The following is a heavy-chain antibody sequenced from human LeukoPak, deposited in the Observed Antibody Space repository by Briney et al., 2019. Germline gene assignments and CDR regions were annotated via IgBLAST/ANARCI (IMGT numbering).Heavy chain of an antibody. Sequence: PVKVSCKASGGTFSSYAISWVRQAPGQGLEWMGRIIPILGIANYAQKFQGRVTITADKSTSTAYMELSSLRSEDTAVYYCARDEYFAPASKSYYYGMDVWGQGTTVTVSS. V-gene: IGHV1-69*04. CDR2: IIPILGIA. D-gene: IGHD6-6*01. CDR1: GGTFSSYA. J-gene: IGHJ6*02. CDR3: ARDEYFAPASKSYYYGMDV.